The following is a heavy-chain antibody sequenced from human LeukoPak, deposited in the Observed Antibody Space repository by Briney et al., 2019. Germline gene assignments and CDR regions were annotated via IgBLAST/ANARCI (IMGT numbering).Heavy chain of an antibody. CDR2: IFAGSGDT. J-gene: IGHJ5*02. CDR1: GGSISSYY. Sequence: KPSETLSLTCSASGGSISSYYWSWIRQPAGKGLEWIGRIFAGSGDTTYNSSLKSRVSMSVDTSNNQFSLNLRSVTAADTAVYFCIRDRGAVAGDNWFDPWGQGTLVTVSS. V-gene: IGHV4-4*07. D-gene: IGHD6-19*01. CDR3: IRDRGAVAGDNWFDP.